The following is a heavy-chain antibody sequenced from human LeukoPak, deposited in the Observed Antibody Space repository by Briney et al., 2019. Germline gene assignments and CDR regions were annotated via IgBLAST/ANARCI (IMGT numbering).Heavy chain of an antibody. V-gene: IGHV4-30-4*08. D-gene: IGHD4-17*01. CDR3: ARYTVTNLLDF. CDR1: GGSISGDDDY. J-gene: IGHJ4*02. Sequence: PSETLSLTCSVSGGSISGDDDYWSWIRQPPGKGLEWIGYINHSGNTYYIPSLRSRGTISIDTSKNQFSLELSSVTAADTAVYYCARYTVTNLLDFWGQGTLVTVSS. CDR2: INHSGNT.